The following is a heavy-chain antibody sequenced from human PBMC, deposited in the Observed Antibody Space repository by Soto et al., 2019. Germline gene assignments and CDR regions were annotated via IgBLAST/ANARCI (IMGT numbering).Heavy chain of an antibody. V-gene: IGHV4-39*02. Sequence: KTSETLSLTCTVSGGSISNSDAYWVWIRQPPGKGLEWVGSIYYGGTTYYNPSLKSLVIVSVDTSKNLFSLHLNSVTPADTAIYYCARRGLILMPIWGQRPLVTVSS. CDR1: GGSISNSDAY. CDR2: IYYGGTT. D-gene: IGHD2-8*01. J-gene: IGHJ3*02. CDR3: ARRGLILMPI.